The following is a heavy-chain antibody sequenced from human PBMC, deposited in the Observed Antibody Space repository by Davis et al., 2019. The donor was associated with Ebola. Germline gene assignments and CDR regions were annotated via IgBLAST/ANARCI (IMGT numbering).Heavy chain of an antibody. J-gene: IGHJ6*02. CDR3: AKALSGYEYYGMDD. V-gene: IGHV3-30*18. Sequence: PGGSLRLSCAASGFTFSSHGMHWVRQAPGKGLEWVTVISYDGSFKYSADPVKGRFTISRDNSKDTLYLHMNSPRAEDTAVYYCAKALSGYEYYGMDDWGQGTTVTVSS. CDR1: GFTFSSHG. D-gene: IGHD1-26*01. CDR2: ISYDGSFK.